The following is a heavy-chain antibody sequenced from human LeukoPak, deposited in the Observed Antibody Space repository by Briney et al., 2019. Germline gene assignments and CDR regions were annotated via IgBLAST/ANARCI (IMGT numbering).Heavy chain of an antibody. CDR3: VRIVASYYFDY. CDR1: GGSISSSSYY. D-gene: IGHD5-12*01. J-gene: IGHJ4*02. V-gene: IGHV4-39*01. Sequence: PSETLSLTCTVSGGSISSSSYYWGWIRQPPGKGLEWIGSIYYSGSTYYNPSLKSRVTISVDTSKNQFSLKLSSVTAADTAVYYCVRIVASYYFDYWGQGTLVTVSS. CDR2: IYYSGST.